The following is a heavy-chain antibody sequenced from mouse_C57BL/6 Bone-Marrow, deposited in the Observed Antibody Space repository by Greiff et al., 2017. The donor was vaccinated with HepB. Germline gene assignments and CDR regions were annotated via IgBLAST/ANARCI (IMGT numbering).Heavy chain of an antibody. Sequence: VQLQESGAELVKPGASVKLSCKASGYTFTSYWMQWVKQRPGQGLEWIGEIDPSDSYTNYNQKFKGKATLTVDTSSSTAYMQLSSLTSEDSAVYYCAGATEGPYFDYWGQGTTLTVSS. V-gene: IGHV1-50*01. CDR3: AGATEGPYFDY. J-gene: IGHJ2*01. CDR1: GYTFTSYW. CDR2: IDPSDSYT. D-gene: IGHD3-1*01.